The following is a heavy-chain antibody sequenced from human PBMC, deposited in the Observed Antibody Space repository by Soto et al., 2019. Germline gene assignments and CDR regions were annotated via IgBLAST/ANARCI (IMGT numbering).Heavy chain of an antibody. J-gene: IGHJ6*02. CDR2: ISYDGSNK. D-gene: IGHD3-3*01. CDR3: AKDGILEWLTNPDV. CDR1: GFTFSSYG. Sequence: GGSLRLSCAASGFTFSSYGMHWVRQAPGKGLEWVAVISYDGSNKYYADSVKGRFTISRDNSKNTLYLQMNSLRAEDTAVYYCAKDGILEWLTNPDVWGQGTTVTVSS. V-gene: IGHV3-30*18.